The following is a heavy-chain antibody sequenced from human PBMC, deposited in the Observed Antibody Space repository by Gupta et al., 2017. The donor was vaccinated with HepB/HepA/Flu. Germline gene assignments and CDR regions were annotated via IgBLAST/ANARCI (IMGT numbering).Heavy chain of an antibody. CDR3: ARVFTVQLTGDLSGAFDI. D-gene: IGHD7-27*01. Sequence: IITIIRAANYAQKFQGRVTITADKSTSTAYMELSSLRSEDTAVYYCARVFTVQLTGDLSGAFDIWGQGTMVTVSS. J-gene: IGHJ3*02. V-gene: IGHV1-69*06. CDR2: IITIIRAA.